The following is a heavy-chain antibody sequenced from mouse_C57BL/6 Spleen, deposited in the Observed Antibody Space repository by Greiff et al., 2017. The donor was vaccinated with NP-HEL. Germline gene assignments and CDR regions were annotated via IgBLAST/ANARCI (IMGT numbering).Heavy chain of an antibody. D-gene: IGHD2-3*01. J-gene: IGHJ2*01. V-gene: IGHV5-16*01. CDR1: GFTFSDYY. CDR3: ARDGYSYYFDY. CDR2: INYDGSST. Sequence: EVKLVESEGGLVQPGSSMKLSCTASGFTFSDYYMAWVRQVPEKGLEWVANINYDGSSTYYLDSLKSRFIISRDNAKNILYLQMSSLKSEDTATYYCARDGYSYYFDYWGQGTTLTVSS.